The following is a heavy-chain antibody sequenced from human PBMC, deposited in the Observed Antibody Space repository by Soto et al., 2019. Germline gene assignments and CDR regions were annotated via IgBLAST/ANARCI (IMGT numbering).Heavy chain of an antibody. CDR1: GGSISISNYY. CDR3: ARHQNLVGATAWFDP. V-gene: IGHV4-39*01. Sequence: QLQLQESGPGLVKPSETLSLTCTVSGGSISISNYYWGWIRHPPGKGLEWIGSIYYSGSTYYNPSLTSRVTISSDTSKSQFALKLTSVTAAGTAVYCCARHQNLVGATAWFDPWGQGTLVTVSS. D-gene: IGHD1-26*01. J-gene: IGHJ5*02. CDR2: IYYSGST.